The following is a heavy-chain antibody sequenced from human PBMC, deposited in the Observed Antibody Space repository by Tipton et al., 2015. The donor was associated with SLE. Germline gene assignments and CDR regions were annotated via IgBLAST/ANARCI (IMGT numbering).Heavy chain of an antibody. Sequence: TLSLTCTVSGDSISSGGYYWSWIRQHPGKGLEWIGYIYYTGRTDYNPSLKSRVTISEDMSKNQLSLNLTSVTAADTAVYYCARQGLPHIAAPSTSYYYGMDVWGHGPTVTVSS. J-gene: IGHJ6*02. CDR3: ARQGLPHIAAPSTSYYYGMDV. V-gene: IGHV4-31*03. CDR2: IYYTGRT. CDR1: GDSISSGGYY. D-gene: IGHD6-13*01.